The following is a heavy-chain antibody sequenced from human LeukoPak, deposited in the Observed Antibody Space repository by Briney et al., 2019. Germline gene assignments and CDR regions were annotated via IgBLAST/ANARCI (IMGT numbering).Heavy chain of an antibody. CDR1: GYTFTTYF. D-gene: IGHD2-21*01. CDR3: VREYSGGHFDY. V-gene: IGHV1-46*01. CDR2: INPSAGST. J-gene: IGHJ4*02. Sequence: VSVKVSCKASGYTFTTYFIHWMRQSPGQGLEWVGVINPSAGSTNYAQKFQGRVTMTRDTSTSTVYMDLSSLRSEDTAIYYCVREYSGGHFDYWGQGTLVTVSS.